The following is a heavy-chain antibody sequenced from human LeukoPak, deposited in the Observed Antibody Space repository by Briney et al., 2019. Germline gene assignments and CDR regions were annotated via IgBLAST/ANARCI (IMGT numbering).Heavy chain of an antibody. CDR2: INLNSGGT. CDR3: ARDFGEWFGEHTTKNDY. Sequence: ASVKVSCKASGYTFTGYYMHWVRQAPGQGLEWMGRINLNSGGTNYAQKFQGRVTMTRDTSISTAYMELSRLRSDDTAVYYCARDFGEWFGEHTTKNDYWGQRTLVTVSS. J-gene: IGHJ4*02. CDR1: GYTFTGYY. D-gene: IGHD3-10*01. V-gene: IGHV1-2*06.